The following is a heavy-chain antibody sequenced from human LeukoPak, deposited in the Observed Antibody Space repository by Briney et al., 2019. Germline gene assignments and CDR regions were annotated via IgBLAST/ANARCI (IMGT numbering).Heavy chain of an antibody. CDR3: ARGATYYYDSSGYEDI. Sequence: SETLSLTCTVSGGSISSYYWSWIRQPPGKGLEWSGEINHSGSTNYNPSLKSRVTISVDTSKNQFSLKLSSVTAADTAVYYCARGATYYYDSSGYEDIWGQGTMVTVSS. CDR2: INHSGST. J-gene: IGHJ3*02. V-gene: IGHV4-34*01. CDR1: GGSISSYY. D-gene: IGHD3-22*01.